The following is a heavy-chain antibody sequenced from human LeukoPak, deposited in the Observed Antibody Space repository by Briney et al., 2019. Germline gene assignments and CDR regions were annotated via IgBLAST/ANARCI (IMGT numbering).Heavy chain of an antibody. Sequence: ASVKVSCKASGYTFTGYYMHWVRQAPGQRREWMGWINPNSGGTNYAQKFQGRVTMTRDTYISTAYMELSRLRSDDTALYYCASGIILIVVVRSDAFLMWGEKTMLRVSS. D-gene: IGHD3-22*01. CDR2: INPNSGGT. V-gene: IGHV1-2*02. CDR3: ASGIILIVVVRSDAFLM. J-gene: IGHJ3*02. CDR1: GYTFTGYY.